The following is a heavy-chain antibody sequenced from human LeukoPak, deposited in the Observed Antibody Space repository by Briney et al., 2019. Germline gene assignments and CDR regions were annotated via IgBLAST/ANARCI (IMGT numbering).Heavy chain of an antibody. Sequence: ASVKVSCKASGYTFTRYGISWVRQAPGQGLEWMGWISAYNGNSHNAQKLQGRVTMPPDTSPSTVYTELRSLRSDHPAVYYCARHHTGCLYRAVYYFDYWGQRTLVTVPS. CDR2: ISAYNGNS. D-gene: IGHD2-2*01. CDR1: GYTFTRYG. CDR3: ARHHTGCLYRAVYYFDY. J-gene: IGHJ4*02. V-gene: IGHV1-18*04.